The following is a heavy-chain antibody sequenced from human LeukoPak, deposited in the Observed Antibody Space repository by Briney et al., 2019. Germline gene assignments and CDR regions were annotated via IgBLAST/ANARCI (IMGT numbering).Heavy chain of an antibody. CDR2: IYTSGST. D-gene: IGHD6-6*01. CDR3: ASSNIAARDWYFDL. CDR1: GGSISSYY. Sequence: SETLSLTCTVSGGSISSYYWSWIRQPAGKGLEWIGRIYTSGSTNYNPSLKSRVAMSVDTSKNQFSLKLSSVTAADTAVYYCASSNIAARDWYFDLWGRGTLVTVSS. V-gene: IGHV4-4*07. J-gene: IGHJ2*01.